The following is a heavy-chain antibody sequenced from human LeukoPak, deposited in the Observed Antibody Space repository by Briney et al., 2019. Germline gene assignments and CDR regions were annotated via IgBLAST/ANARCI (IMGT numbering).Heavy chain of an antibody. Sequence: SQTLSLTCAISGDSVSGSPAVWNWIRQSPSRGLEWLGRAYYRSKWYIDYAVSVKGRITITPDTSTNQFSLQLNSVTPEDTAVYYCARGAVRGGTNFDYWGKGTLVTVSS. CDR3: ARGAVRGGTNFDY. D-gene: IGHD3-10*01. V-gene: IGHV6-1*01. J-gene: IGHJ4*02. CDR1: GDSVSGSPAV. CDR2: AYYRSKWYI.